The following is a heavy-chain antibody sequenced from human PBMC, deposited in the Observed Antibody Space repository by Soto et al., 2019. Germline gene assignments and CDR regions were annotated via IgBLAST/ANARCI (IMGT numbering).Heavy chain of an antibody. CDR2: ISWNSGSI. CDR1: GFTFESYA. CDR3: VKDIHEQWLVSHFEY. D-gene: IGHD6-19*01. Sequence: EVQLVESGGGSVQPGRSLRLSCVASGFTFESYAMHWVRQVPGKGLEWVSGISWNSGSISYVDSVKSRFTISRDNAQKALYLEMISLRVEDTAFYYCVKDIHEQWLVSHFEYWGQGALVTVSS. V-gene: IGHV3-9*01. J-gene: IGHJ4*02.